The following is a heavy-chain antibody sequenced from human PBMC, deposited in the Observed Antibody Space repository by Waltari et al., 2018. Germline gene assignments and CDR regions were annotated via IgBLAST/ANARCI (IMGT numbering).Heavy chain of an antibody. CDR2: IYHSGST. V-gene: IGHV4-38-2*01. Sequence: QVQLQESGPGLVKPSETLSLTCAVSGYSISSGYYWGWIRPPPGKGLEWIGSIYHSGSTYYNPSLKSRVTISVDTSKNQFSLKLSSVTAADTAVYYCARGPANPFKGYDSPPPPPDYWGQGTLVTVSS. D-gene: IGHD3-22*01. J-gene: IGHJ4*02. CDR1: GYSISSGYY. CDR3: ARGPANPFKGYDSPPPPPDY.